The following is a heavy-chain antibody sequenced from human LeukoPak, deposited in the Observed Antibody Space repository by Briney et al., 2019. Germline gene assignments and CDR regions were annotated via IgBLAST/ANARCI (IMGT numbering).Heavy chain of an antibody. CDR3: ARDPFTATVT. V-gene: IGHV4-34*01. CDR2: INPSGST. Sequence: PSETLSLTCAVFGGSFSGYYWIWIRQPPGKGLEWIGEINPSGSTNYNPSLTSRVTISVDTSKNQFSLKLSSVTAADTAVYYCARDPFTATVTWGQGTLVTVSS. CDR1: GGSFSGYY. J-gene: IGHJ4*02. D-gene: IGHD4-17*01.